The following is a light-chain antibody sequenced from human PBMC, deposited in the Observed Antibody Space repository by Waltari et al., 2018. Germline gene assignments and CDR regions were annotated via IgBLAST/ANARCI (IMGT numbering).Light chain of an antibody. V-gene: IGLV2-14*01. J-gene: IGLJ2*01. CDR3: DSYASENILL. CDR1: RSDIGGYDY. Sequence: QSALSQPASVSGSPGQSITISCSGSRSDIGGYDYFSWYQQHPGKATKLLIYDVNKRPSWLSVRFSVSKLAFTASLTISGLQAEDGADYYCDSYASENILLSGGGTKVTVL. CDR2: DVN.